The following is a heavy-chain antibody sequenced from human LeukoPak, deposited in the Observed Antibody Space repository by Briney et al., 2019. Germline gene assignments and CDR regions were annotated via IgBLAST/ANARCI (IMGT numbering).Heavy chain of an antibody. CDR2: ISASGGST. D-gene: IGHD2-2*01. V-gene: IGHV3-23*01. CDR1: GFTFSSYA. Sequence: GGSLRLSCAASGFTFSSYAMSWVRQAPGKGLEWVSAISASGGSTYYADSVKGRFTISRDNSKNTLYLQMNSLRAKDTAVYYCAKARIVVPAAIYLDYWGQGTLVTVSS. J-gene: IGHJ4*02. CDR3: AKARIVVPAAIYLDY.